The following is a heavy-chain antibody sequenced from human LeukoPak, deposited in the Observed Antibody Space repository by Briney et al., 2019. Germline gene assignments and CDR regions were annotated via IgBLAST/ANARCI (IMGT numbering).Heavy chain of an antibody. CDR1: GYTFTGYY. Sequence: ASVKVSCKASGYTFTGYYMHWVRQAPGQGLEWMGRINPNSGGSNYAQKFQGRVTMTRDTSISTAYMELSRLRSDDTAVYYCAKSSSWYLNPFDYWGQGTLVTVSS. CDR2: INPNSGGS. J-gene: IGHJ4*02. V-gene: IGHV1-2*06. CDR3: AKSSSWYLNPFDY. D-gene: IGHD6-13*01.